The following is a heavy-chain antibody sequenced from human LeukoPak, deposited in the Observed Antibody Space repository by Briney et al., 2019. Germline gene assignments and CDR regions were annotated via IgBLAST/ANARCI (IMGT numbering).Heavy chain of an antibody. V-gene: IGHV4-34*01. CDR1: GGSFSGYY. D-gene: IGHD3-10*01. J-gene: IGHJ2*01. CDR3: ARGKLWGYWYFDL. CDR2: INHSGST. Sequence: PSGTLSLTCAVYGGSFSGYYWSWIRQPPGKGLERMGEINHSGSTNYNPSLKSRVTISVDTPKNQFSLKLSSETAADTAVYYCARGKLWGYWYFDLWGRGTLVTVSS.